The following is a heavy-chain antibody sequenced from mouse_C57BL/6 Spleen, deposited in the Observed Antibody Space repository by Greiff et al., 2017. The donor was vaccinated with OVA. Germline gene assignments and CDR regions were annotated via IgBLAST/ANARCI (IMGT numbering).Heavy chain of an antibody. CDR1: GYTFTSYW. J-gene: IGHJ1*03. V-gene: IGHV1-53*01. CDR3: ARSAYYSKGYWYFDV. D-gene: IGHD2-5*01. CDR2: INPSNGGT. Sequence: QVQLQQSGTELVKPGASVKLSCKASGYTFTSYWMHWVKQRPGQGLEWIGNINPSNGGTNYNEKFKSKATLTVDKSSSTAYMQLSSLTSEDSAVYYCARSAYYSKGYWYFDVWGTGTTVTVSS.